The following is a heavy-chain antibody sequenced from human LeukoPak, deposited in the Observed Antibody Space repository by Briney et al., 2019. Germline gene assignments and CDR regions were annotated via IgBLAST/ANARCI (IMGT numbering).Heavy chain of an antibody. J-gene: IGHJ4*02. CDR2: IYYSGST. V-gene: IGHV4-59*01. CDR1: GGSISSYY. CDR3: ARGSATTYYYDSSGYLPLDY. Sequence: PSETLSLTCTVSGGSISSYYWSWIRQPPGKGLEWIGYIYYSGSTNYNPSLKSRVTISVDTSKNQFSLKLSSVTAADTAVYYCARGSATTYYYDSSGYLPLDYWGQGTLVTVSS. D-gene: IGHD3-22*01.